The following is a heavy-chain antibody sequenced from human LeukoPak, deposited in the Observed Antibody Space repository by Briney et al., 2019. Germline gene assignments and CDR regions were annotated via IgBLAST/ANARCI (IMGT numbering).Heavy chain of an antibody. D-gene: IGHD6-19*01. CDR2: IYTSGST. V-gene: IGHV4-4*07. CDR3: ARRVYSSGWYVTRDYYYMDV. CDR1: GGSISSYY. Sequence: PSETLSLTCTVSGGSISSYYWSWIRQPAGKGLEWIGRIYTSGSTNYNPSLKSRVTMSVDTSKNQFSLKLSSVTAADTAVYYCARRVYSSGWYVTRDYYYMDVWGKGTTVTISS. J-gene: IGHJ6*03.